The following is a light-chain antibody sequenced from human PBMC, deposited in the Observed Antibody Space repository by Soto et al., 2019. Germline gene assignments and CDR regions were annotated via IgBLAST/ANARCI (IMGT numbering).Light chain of an antibody. CDR2: AAS. CDR3: QQSYSSLT. Sequence: EIRVTQCPSTLCVALGGRVTMTCRASQGIRNDLGWYQQKPGKAPKLLIYAASSFQSGVPSRFSGSGSGTDFTLTISSLKPEDFATYYCQQSYSSLTFGQGTRLEIK. J-gene: IGKJ5*01. V-gene: IGKV1-39*01. CDR1: QGIRND.